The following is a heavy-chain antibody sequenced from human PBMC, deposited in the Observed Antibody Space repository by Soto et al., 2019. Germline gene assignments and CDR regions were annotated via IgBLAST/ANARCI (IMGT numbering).Heavy chain of an antibody. J-gene: IGHJ6*02. CDR1: GFSLSTSGVG. D-gene: IGHD3-9*01. CDR3: ALPGSDYDILTGYSSYYYGMDV. Sequence: QITLKESGPTLVKPTQTLTLTCTFSGFSLSTSGVGVGWIRQPPGKALEWLALIYWDDDKRYSPSLKSRLTITKDTSKNQVVLTMTNMDPVDTATYYCALPGSDYDILTGYSSYYYGMDVWGQGTTVTVSS. CDR2: IYWDDDK. V-gene: IGHV2-5*02.